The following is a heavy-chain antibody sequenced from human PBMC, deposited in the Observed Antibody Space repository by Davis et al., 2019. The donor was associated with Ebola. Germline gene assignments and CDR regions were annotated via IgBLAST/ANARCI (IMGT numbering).Heavy chain of an antibody. D-gene: IGHD1-26*01. J-gene: IGHJ4*02. CDR3: TGEEWELLR. Sequence: GESLKISCAASGFTFSGSAMHWVRQASGKGLEWVGRIRSKANSYATAYAASVKGRFTISRDDSKNTAYLQMNSLKTEDTAVYYCTGEEWELLRWGQGTLVTVSS. CDR1: GFTFSGSA. V-gene: IGHV3-73*01. CDR2: IRSKANSYAT.